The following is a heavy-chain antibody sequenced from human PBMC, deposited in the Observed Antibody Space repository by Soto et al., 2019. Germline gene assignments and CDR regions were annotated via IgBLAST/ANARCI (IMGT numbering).Heavy chain of an antibody. D-gene: IGHD3-22*01. J-gene: IGHJ4*02. V-gene: IGHV4-4*02. CDR3: ASRGSSGHF. Sequence: SETLSLTCAVSGGSITNTDWWTWVRQPPGMGLEWVGDISLSGNTNYNPSLEGRAAISLDKSRNQFSLILNSVTAADTAVYYCASRGSSGHFWGQGTLVTVSS. CDR1: GGSITNTDW. CDR2: ISLSGNT.